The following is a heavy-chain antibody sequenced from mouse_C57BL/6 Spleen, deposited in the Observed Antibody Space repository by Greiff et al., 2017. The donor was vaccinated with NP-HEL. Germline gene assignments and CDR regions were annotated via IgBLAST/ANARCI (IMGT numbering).Heavy chain of an antibody. CDR1: GYAFTNYL. V-gene: IGHV1-54*01. J-gene: IGHJ4*01. CDR2: INPGSGGT. Sequence: VQLQQSGAELVRPGTSVKVSCKASGYAFTNYLIEWVKQRPGQGLEWIGVINPGSGGTNYNEKFKGKATLTADKSSSTAYMQLSSLTSEDSAVYFCARFDLYYALDYSGQRTSVTVSS. CDR3: ARFDLYYALDY.